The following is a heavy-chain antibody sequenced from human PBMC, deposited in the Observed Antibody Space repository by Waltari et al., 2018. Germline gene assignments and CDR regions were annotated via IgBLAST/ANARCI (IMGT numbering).Heavy chain of an antibody. V-gene: IGHV1-69*13. D-gene: IGHD6-19*01. CDR3: ATNSVYSSGWYWDY. Sequence: QVQLVQSGAEVKKPGSSVKVSCKASGGTFSSYAISWVRRAPGQGLEWTGGSIPISGTANYAKKFQRRVMIIADEYTSTAYMEPSSLRSEDTAVYYCATNSVYSSGWYWDYWGQGTLVTVSS. CDR2: SIPISGTA. J-gene: IGHJ4*02. CDR1: GGTFSSYA.